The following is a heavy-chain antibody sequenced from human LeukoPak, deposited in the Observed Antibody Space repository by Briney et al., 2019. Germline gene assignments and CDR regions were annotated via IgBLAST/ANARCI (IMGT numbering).Heavy chain of an antibody. D-gene: IGHD3-3*01. V-gene: IGHV1-2*06. J-gene: IGHJ3*02. Sequence: GASVKVSCKASGYTFTGYYMHWVRQAPGQGLEWMGRINPNSGGTNYAQKFQGRVTMTRDTSISTAYMELSRLRSDDTAVYYCARARRITIFGVVIIFQAGAFDIWGQGTMVTVSS. CDR1: GYTFTGYY. CDR3: ARARRITIFGVVIIFQAGAFDI. CDR2: INPNSGGT.